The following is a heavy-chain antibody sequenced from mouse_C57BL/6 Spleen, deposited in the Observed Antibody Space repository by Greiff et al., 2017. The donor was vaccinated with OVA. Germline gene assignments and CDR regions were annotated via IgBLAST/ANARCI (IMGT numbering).Heavy chain of an antibody. CDR3: ARDSSGYDFDY. J-gene: IGHJ2*01. D-gene: IGHD3-2*02. CDR2: IYPSDSET. Sequence: VQLQQPGAELVRPGSSVKLSCKASGYTFTSYWMDWVKQRPGQGLEWIGNIYPSDSETHYNQKFKDKATLTVDKSSSTAYMQLSSLTSEDSAVYYCARDSSGYDFDYWGQGTTLTVSS. CDR1: GYTFTSYW. V-gene: IGHV1-61*01.